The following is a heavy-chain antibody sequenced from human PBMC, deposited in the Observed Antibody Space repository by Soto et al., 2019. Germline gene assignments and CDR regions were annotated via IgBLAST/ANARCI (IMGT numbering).Heavy chain of an antibody. CDR3: AKDRWNYDFWSGYYAFDI. V-gene: IGHV3-23*01. CDR1: GFTFSSYA. D-gene: IGHD3-3*01. CDR2: ISGSGGST. J-gene: IGHJ3*02. Sequence: GGSLRLSCAASGFTFSSYAMSWVRQAPGKGLEWVSAISGSGGSTYYADSVKGRFTISRDNSKNTLYLQINSLRAEDTAVYYCAKDRWNYDFWSGYYAFDIWGQGTMVTVSS.